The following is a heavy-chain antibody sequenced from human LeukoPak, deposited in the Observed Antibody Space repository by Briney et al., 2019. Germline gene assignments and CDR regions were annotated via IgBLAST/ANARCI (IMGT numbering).Heavy chain of an antibody. J-gene: IGHJ4*02. Sequence: PGGSLRLSCAASGFTFSSHAMSWVRQAPGKGLEWVSAISGSAGSTYYADSVKGHFTISRDNSKNSLYLQMNSLRAEDTAVYYCARENSSKAIGVDYWGQGNPVTVSS. CDR2: ISGSAGST. D-gene: IGHD2-2*01. V-gene: IGHV3-23*01. CDR1: GFTFSSHA. CDR3: ARENSSKAIGVDY.